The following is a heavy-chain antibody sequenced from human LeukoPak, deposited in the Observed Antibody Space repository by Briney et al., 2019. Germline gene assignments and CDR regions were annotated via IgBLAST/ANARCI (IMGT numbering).Heavy chain of an antibody. CDR3: ARSYGYGTNFDY. V-gene: IGHV4-59*12. CDR1: GGSLSSYY. D-gene: IGHD5-18*01. J-gene: IGHJ4*02. Sequence: SETLSPTCTVSGGSLSSYYWSWIRQPPGKGLEWIGYIYYSGNSNYNPSLKSRVTISADTSKNEFSLKLSSVTAADTAVYYCARSYGYGTNFDYWGQGTLVTVSS. CDR2: IYYSGNS.